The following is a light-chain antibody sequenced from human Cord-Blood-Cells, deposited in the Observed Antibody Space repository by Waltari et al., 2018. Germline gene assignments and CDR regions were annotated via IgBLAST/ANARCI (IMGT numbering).Light chain of an antibody. CDR1: QSVSSY. Sequence: EIVLTQSPATLSLSPGERATLSCRASQSVSSYLAWYQQKPGQAPRLLIYDASNRATGIPARFSGSGSGTDFTLTISSLEPEDFATYYCQQSYSTPQTFGQGTKVEIK. V-gene: IGKV3-11*01. CDR3: QQSYSTPQT. J-gene: IGKJ1*01. CDR2: DAS.